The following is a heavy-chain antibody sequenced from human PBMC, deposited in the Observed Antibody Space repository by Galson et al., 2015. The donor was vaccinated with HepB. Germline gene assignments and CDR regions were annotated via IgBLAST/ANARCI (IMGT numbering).Heavy chain of an antibody. CDR2: INHSGST. V-gene: IGHV4-34*01. J-gene: IGHJ6*03. CDR3: ARGRIHYYYMDV. Sequence: SETLSLTCAVYGGSFSGYYWSWIRQPPGKGLEWIGEINHSGSTNYNPSLKSRVTISVDTSKNQFSLKLSSVTAADTAVYYCARGRIHYYYMDVWGKGTTVTVSS. D-gene: IGHD2/OR15-2a*01. CDR1: GGSFSGYY.